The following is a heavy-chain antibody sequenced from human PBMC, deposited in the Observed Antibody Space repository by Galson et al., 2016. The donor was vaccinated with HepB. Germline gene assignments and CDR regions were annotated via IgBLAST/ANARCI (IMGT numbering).Heavy chain of an antibody. Sequence: TLSLTCGVSGGSINHGAFFWSWIRQPPGKGLEWIGYIYHGGSTYYNPSLKGRVTISVDKSKNQFSLKVTSVTAADTAVYYCSVYNTFDWCIDLWGRGTLVTVSS. CDR2: IYHGGST. J-gene: IGHJ2*01. CDR1: GGSINHGAFF. CDR3: SVYNTFDWCIDL. D-gene: IGHD5-24*01. V-gene: IGHV4-30-2*01.